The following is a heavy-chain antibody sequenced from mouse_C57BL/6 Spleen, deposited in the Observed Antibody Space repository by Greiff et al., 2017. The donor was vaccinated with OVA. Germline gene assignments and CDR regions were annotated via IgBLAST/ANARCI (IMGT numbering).Heavy chain of an antibody. CDR1: GYTFTSYG. J-gene: IGHJ2*01. V-gene: IGHV1-81*01. CDR3: ARSELGDLGSSFDY. Sequence: QVQLKESGAELARPGASVKLSCKASGYTFTSYGISWVKQRPGQGLEWIGEIYPRSGNTYYNEKFKGKATLTADKSSSTAYMELRSLTSEDSAVYFCARSELGDLGSSFDYWGQGTTLTVSS. CDR2: IYPRSGNT. D-gene: IGHD1-3*01.